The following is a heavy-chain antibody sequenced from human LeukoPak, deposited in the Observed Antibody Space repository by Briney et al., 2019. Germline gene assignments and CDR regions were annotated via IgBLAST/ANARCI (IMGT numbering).Heavy chain of an antibody. V-gene: IGHV1-18*01. D-gene: IGHD3-22*01. CDR1: GYSFTSYA. CDR3: ARDYYEKSGGYFDY. J-gene: IGHJ4*02. CDR2: ISANNSNT. Sequence: ASVKLSCNASGYSFTSYAITWVRQAPGQGLESMGCISANNSNTNYAQKLQGRVTMTTDKSTGKDYMELRSLRSDDTAIYYCARDYYEKSGGYFDYWGQGTLVTVSS.